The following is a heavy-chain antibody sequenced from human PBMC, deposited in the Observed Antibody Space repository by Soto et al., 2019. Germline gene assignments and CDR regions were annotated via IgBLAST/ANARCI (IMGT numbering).Heavy chain of an antibody. J-gene: IGHJ6*02. D-gene: IGHD3-3*01. CDR3: ARGQRLHYDFWSGYYTGIHYYGMDV. CDR1: GHTFTSYD. V-gene: IGHV1-8*01. Sequence: ASVKVSCKASGHTFTSYDINWVRQATGQGLEWMGWMNPNSGNTGYAQKFQGRVTMTRNTSISTAYMELSSLRSEDTAVYYCARGQRLHYDFWSGYYTGIHYYGMDVWGQGTTVTVSS. CDR2: MNPNSGNT.